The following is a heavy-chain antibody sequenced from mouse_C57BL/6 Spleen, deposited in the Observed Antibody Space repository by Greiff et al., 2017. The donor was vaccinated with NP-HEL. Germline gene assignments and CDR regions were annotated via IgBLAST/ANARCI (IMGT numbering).Heavy chain of an antibody. V-gene: IGHV3-6*01. Sequence: EVQLQQSGPGLVKPSQSLSLTCSVTGYSITSGYYWNWIRQFPGNKLEWMGYISYDGSNNYNPSLKNRISITRDTSKNQFFLKLNSVTTEDTATYYCATPYGEWYFDVWGTGTTVTVSS. CDR1: GYSITSGYY. CDR2: ISYDGSN. J-gene: IGHJ1*03. D-gene: IGHD1-1*01. CDR3: ATPYGEWYFDV.